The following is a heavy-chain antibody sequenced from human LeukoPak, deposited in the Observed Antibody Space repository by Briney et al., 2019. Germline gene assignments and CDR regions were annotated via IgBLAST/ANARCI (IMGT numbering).Heavy chain of an antibody. D-gene: IGHD5-24*01. CDR1: GYSFSSYW. CDR2: INPGDYDA. Sequence: GESLKISCKASGYSFSSYWIGWVRQMPGKGLEWMAIINPGDYDARYSPSFQGQVTVSADRSISTAYMQWSTLKASDTATYYCTKAPTISLSFFDFWGQGTLVTVSS. J-gene: IGHJ4*02. CDR3: TKAPTISLSFFDF. V-gene: IGHV5-51*01.